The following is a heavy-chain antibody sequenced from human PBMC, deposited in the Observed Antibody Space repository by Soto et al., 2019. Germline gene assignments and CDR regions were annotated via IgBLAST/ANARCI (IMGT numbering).Heavy chain of an antibody. V-gene: IGHV3-30*18. Sequence: QVQLVESGGGVVQPGRSLRLSCAASGFTFSNYAMHWVRQAPGKGLEWLAIISYDGDNEYYADSVRGRFTISRDNSKNTLYLQTNNLRHEYTAVYYCAKDGGPVYCNSPGCSAKHFDYWCQGTLVTVSS. CDR1: GFTFSNYA. CDR2: ISYDGDNE. J-gene: IGHJ4*02. CDR3: AKDGGPVYCNSPGCSAKHFDY. D-gene: IGHD2-2*01.